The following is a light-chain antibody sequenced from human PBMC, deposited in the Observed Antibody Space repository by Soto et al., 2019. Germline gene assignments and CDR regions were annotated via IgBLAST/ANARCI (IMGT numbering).Light chain of an antibody. CDR2: GAS. J-gene: IGKJ5*01. Sequence: EVVMTQSPATLSVSPGERATLSCRASESVSSNLAWYQHRPGQAPRLVIYGASTRATGIPARFSGGGSGTEFTLTISSLQSEDFAVYYCQQYNSWPPITFGQGTRRRL. CDR1: ESVSSN. CDR3: QQYNSWPPIT. V-gene: IGKV3-15*01.